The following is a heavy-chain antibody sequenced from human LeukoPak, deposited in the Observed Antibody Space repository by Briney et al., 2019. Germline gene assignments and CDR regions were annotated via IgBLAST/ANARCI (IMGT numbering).Heavy chain of an antibody. CDR1: GYTFTSYG. CDR3: ATRGGRTEDYFDY. V-gene: IGHV1-2*02. Sequence: AASVKVSCKASGYTFTSYGISWVRQAPGQGLEWMGWINPNSGGPNYAQKFQGRVTMTRDTSISTAYMEVSRLRSDDTAVYYCATRGGRTEDYFDYWGQGTLVTVSS. J-gene: IGHJ4*02. CDR2: INPNSGGP. D-gene: IGHD1-14*01.